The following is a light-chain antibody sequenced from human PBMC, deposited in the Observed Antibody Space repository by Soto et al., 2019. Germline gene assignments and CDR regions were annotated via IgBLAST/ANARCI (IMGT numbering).Light chain of an antibody. J-gene: IGKJ5*01. CDR1: QTVSSY. Sequence: ENVLTQSPGTLSLSPGERATLSCRASQTVSSYLTWYQQRPGQAPRLLISGASRRATGIPDRFSGSGSGTDFTLTIFILVPEDFALYYCQQYGTSPITFGQGTRLEIK. CDR3: QQYGTSPIT. CDR2: GAS. V-gene: IGKV3-20*01.